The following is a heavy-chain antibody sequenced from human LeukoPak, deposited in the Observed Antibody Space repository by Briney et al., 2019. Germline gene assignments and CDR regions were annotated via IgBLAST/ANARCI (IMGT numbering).Heavy chain of an antibody. Sequence: GGSLRLSCAASGFTFSDYYMSWIRQAPGKGLEWVSYISSSGSTIYYADSVKGRFTISRDNAKNSLYLQMNSLRAEDTAVYYCAKDIRSGYDLYAFDIWGQGTMVTVSS. CDR3: AKDIRSGYDLYAFDI. D-gene: IGHD5-12*01. J-gene: IGHJ3*02. V-gene: IGHV3-11*04. CDR2: ISSSGSTI. CDR1: GFTFSDYY.